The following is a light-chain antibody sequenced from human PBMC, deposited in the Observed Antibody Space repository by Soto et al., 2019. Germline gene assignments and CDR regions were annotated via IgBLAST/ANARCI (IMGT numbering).Light chain of an antibody. CDR2: EVT. CDR1: NRDVGGYNY. Sequence: QSVLAQPASVSGSPGQSITISCAGTNRDVGGYNYVSWYQQYPGKAPKLIIYEVTYRPSGVSNRFSGSKSGNTASLTISGLQAEDEADYHCSSYSSSRALDVIFGGGTKLTVL. J-gene: IGLJ2*01. CDR3: SSYSSSRALDVI. V-gene: IGLV2-14*01.